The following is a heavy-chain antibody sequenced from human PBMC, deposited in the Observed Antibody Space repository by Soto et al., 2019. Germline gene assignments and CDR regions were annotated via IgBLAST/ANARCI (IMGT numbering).Heavy chain of an antibody. Sequence: LSLTCSVSGGSVTGGGYYWSWIRQLPGKGLEWIGYIYHTGSTFYNPSLKSRVTISLDTSRSQFSLKLTSVTAADTAMYYCVGSPARSMFDYWGQGSLVTVSS. V-gene: IGHV4-31*03. D-gene: IGHD3-10*01. CDR1: GGSVTGGGYY. J-gene: IGHJ4*02. CDR2: IYHTGST. CDR3: VGSPARSMFDY.